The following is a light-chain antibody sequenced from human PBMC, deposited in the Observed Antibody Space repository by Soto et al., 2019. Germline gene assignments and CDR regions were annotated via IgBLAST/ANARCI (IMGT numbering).Light chain of an antibody. Sequence: DIQMTQSPSSLSASVGDRVSITCQASQDITDYLNWYQQKPGKAPRLLIYDASTLETGVPSRFSGSGSGTEFTLTISSLRPDDFATYFCQHLDSNWPFGQGTKVEI. CDR3: QHLDSNWP. CDR1: QDITDY. V-gene: IGKV1-33*01. J-gene: IGKJ1*01. CDR2: DAS.